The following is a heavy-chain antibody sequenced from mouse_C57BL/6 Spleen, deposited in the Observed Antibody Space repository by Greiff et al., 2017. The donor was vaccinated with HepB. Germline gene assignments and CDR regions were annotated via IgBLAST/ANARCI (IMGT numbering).Heavy chain of an antibody. CDR2: ISDGGSYT. Sequence: EVQLMESGGGLVKPGGSLKLSCAASGFTFSSYAMSWVRQTPEKRLEWVATISDGGSYTYYPDNVKGRITIARDNAKNNLYLQMSHLRSEDTAMYYCARAQLGRYYFDYWGQGTTLTVSS. J-gene: IGHJ2*01. D-gene: IGHD4-1*02. V-gene: IGHV5-4*01. CDR1: GFTFSSYA. CDR3: ARAQLGRYYFDY.